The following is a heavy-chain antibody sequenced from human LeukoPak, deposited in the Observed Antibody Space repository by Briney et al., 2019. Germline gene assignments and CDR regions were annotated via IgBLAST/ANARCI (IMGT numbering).Heavy chain of an antibody. Sequence: GGSLRLSCAASGFTFSNYAMHWVRQAPGKGLEWVAVISYDGSNKYYADSVKGRFTISRDNSKNTLYLQMNSLRAEDTAVYYCARGTPDYWGQGTLVTVSS. V-gene: IGHV3-30-3*01. CDR3: ARGTPDY. D-gene: IGHD1-1*01. CDR1: GFTFSNYA. CDR2: ISYDGSNK. J-gene: IGHJ4*02.